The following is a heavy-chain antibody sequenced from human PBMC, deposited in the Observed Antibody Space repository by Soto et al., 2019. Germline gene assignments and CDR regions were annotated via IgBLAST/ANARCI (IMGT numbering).Heavy chain of an antibody. J-gene: IGHJ6*02. CDR3: AGGGVRGVITRTRDYYGMDV. CDR2: IYPGDSDT. V-gene: IGHV5-51*01. Sequence: GESLKISCKGSGYSFTSYWIGWVRQMPGKGLEWMGIIYPGDSDTRYSPSFQGQVTISADKSISTAYLQWSSLKASETAMYYCAGGGVRGVITRTRDYYGMDVWGQGTTVTVS. CDR1: GYSFTSYW. D-gene: IGHD3-10*01.